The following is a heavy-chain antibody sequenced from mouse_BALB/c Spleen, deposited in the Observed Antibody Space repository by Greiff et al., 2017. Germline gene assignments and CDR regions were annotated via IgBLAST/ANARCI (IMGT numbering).Heavy chain of an antibody. D-gene: IGHD1-1*01. V-gene: IGHV2-9*02. J-gene: IGHJ4*01. CDR1: GFSLTSYG. Sequence: QVQLKQSGPGLVAPSQSLSITCTVSGFSLTSYGVHWVRQPPGKGLEWLGVIWAGGSTNYNSALMSRLSISKDNSKSQVFLKMNSLQTDDTAMYYCARETTVVDAMDYWGQGTSVTVSS. CDR3: ARETTVVDAMDY. CDR2: IWAGGST.